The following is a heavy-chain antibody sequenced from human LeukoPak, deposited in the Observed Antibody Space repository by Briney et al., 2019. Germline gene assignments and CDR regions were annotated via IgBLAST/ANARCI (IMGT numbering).Heavy chain of an antibody. D-gene: IGHD7-27*01. J-gene: IGHJ4*02. Sequence: PSETLSLTCTVSDGSINGYYWSWVRQPPGKGLEWIGYMYSGGTTDYSPSLKSRVTISEDMSKNQFSLKLRSVTATDTAVYYCARTTGEVIWDYWGQGTLVTVSS. V-gene: IGHV4-59*08. CDR2: MYSGGTT. CDR1: DGSINGYY. CDR3: ARTTGEVIWDY.